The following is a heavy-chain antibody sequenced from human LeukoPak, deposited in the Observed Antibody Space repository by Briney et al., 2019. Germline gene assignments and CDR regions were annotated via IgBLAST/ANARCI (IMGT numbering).Heavy chain of an antibody. CDR3: ARGWGIAAT. Sequence: PSETLSLTCTVSGGSISSHYWSWIRQPPGRGLEWIGYIYYSGSTNYNPSLKSRVTISVDTSKNQFSLKLSSVTAADTALYYCARGWGIAATWGQGTLVTVSS. J-gene: IGHJ4*02. CDR1: GGSISSHY. V-gene: IGHV4-59*11. CDR2: IYYSGST. D-gene: IGHD6-13*01.